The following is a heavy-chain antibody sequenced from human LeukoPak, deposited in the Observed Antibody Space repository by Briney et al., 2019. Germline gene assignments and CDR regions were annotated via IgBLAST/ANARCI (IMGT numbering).Heavy chain of an antibody. V-gene: IGHV2-5*02. J-gene: IGHJ6*02. CDR2: IYWDDDK. CDR3: AKAGYGSGSYLRYYYYGMDV. D-gene: IGHD3-10*01. Sequence: ESGPTLVKPTQTPTLTCTLSGLSLNTAGVGVGWIRQPPGKALEWLALIYWDDDKRYNPSLKTRLTITKDTSKNQVVLTVTNMDPVDTATYYCAKAGYGSGSYLRYYYYGMDVWGQGTTVTVSS. CDR1: GLSLNTAGVG.